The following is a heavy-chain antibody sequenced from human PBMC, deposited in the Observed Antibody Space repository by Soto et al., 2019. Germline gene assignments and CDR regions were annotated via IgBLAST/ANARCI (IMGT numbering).Heavy chain of an antibody. V-gene: IGHV4-61*01. J-gene: IGHJ4*02. CDR1: GGSVSSGSYY. CDR2: IYYSGST. D-gene: IGHD3-3*01. Sequence: PSETLSLTCTVSGGSVSSGSYYWSWIRQPPGKGLEWIGYIYYSGSTNYNPSLKSRVTISVDTSKNQFSLKLSSVTAADTAVYYCATFTIFGVVIDYWGQGTLVTVSS. CDR3: ATFTIFGVVIDY.